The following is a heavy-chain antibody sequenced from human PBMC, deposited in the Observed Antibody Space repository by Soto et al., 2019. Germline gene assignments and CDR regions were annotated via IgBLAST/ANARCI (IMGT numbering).Heavy chain of an antibody. CDR1: GGTFSSYA. V-gene: IGHV1-69*13. D-gene: IGHD4-4*01. Sequence: ASVKVSCKASGGTFSSYAISWVRQAPGQGLEWMGGIIPIFGTANYAQKFQGRVTITADESTSTAYMELSSLRSEDTAVYYCARGDPDYSNYGSGYFDYWGQGTLVTVSS. CDR2: IIPIFGTA. CDR3: ARGDPDYSNYGSGYFDY. J-gene: IGHJ4*02.